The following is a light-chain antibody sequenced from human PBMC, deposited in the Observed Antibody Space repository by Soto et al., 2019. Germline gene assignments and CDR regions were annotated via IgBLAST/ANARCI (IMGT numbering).Light chain of an antibody. Sequence: EIVMTQSPSTLSVSPGERATLSCMASQSVSSNLAWYQQKPGQAPRLLIYGASTRAPGFPARSSGSGSGTDFTLTISSLQSEDFAVYYCQQYRNWPRTFGQGTKVDIK. CDR1: QSVSSN. V-gene: IGKV3-15*01. CDR2: GAS. CDR3: QQYRNWPRT. J-gene: IGKJ1*01.